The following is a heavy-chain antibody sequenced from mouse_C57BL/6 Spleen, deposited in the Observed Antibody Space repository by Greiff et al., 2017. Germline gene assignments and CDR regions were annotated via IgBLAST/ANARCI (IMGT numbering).Heavy chain of an antibody. D-gene: IGHD3-2*01. Sequence: VQLKESGGGLVKPGGSLKLSCAASGFTFSDYGMHWVRQAPEKGLEWVAYISSGSSTIYYADTVKGRFTIARDNAKNTLFLQMNSLRSEDTAMYYCARLKTAPYYYAMDYWGQGTSVTVSS. CDR2: ISSGSSTI. J-gene: IGHJ4*01. CDR1: GFTFSDYG. CDR3: ARLKTAPYYYAMDY. V-gene: IGHV5-17*01.